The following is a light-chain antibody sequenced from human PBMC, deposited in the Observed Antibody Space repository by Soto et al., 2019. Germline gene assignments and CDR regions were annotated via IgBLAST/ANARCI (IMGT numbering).Light chain of an antibody. CDR1: SSNIGRNT. CDR3: AAWDDGLNGSV. J-gene: IGLJ1*01. Sequence: QSALTQPPSASGTPGQRVTISCSGSSSNIGRNTVNWYQQVPGTAPKLLIYNNNQRPSGVPDRFSGSKSGTSASLAIIGLQSEDEADYYCAAWDDGLNGSVFGAGTKV. V-gene: IGLV1-44*01. CDR2: NNN.